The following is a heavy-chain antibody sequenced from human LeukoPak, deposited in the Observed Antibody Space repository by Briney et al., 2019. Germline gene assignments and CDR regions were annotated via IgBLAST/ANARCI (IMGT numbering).Heavy chain of an antibody. CDR1: GGSISSSSYY. CDR2: IFYSGTT. J-gene: IGHJ4*02. Sequence: PSETLSLTCTVSGGSISSSSYYWGWIRQPPGKGLEWIGNIFYSGTTYYNPSLKSRVTISVDTSKNQFSLKLSSVTAADTAVYYCAGWGYGGRSGQALNDYWGQGTLVTVSS. D-gene: IGHD6-19*01. CDR3: AGWGYGGRSGQALNDY. V-gene: IGHV4-39*07.